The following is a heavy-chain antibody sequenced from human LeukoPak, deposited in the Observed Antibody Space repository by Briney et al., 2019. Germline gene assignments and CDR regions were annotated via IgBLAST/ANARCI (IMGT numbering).Heavy chain of an antibody. V-gene: IGHV4-39*01. J-gene: IGHJ5*02. Sequence: SETLSLTCTVSGGSISSSSYYWGWIRQPPGKGLEWIGSIYYSGSTYYNPSLKSRVTISVDTSKNQFSLKLSSVTAADTAVYYCARHRLYYYGSSGYPNWFDPWGQGTLVTVSS. D-gene: IGHD3-22*01. CDR1: GGSISSSSYY. CDR3: ARHRLYYYGSSGYPNWFDP. CDR2: IYYSGST.